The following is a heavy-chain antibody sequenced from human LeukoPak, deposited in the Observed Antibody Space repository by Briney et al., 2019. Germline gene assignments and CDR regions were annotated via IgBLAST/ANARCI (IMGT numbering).Heavy chain of an antibody. V-gene: IGHV1-3*01. CDR1: GYTFTSYA. Sequence: ASVKVSCKASGYTFTSYAMHWVRQAPGQRLEWMGWINAGYGNTKYSQKFQGRVTITRDTSASTAYMELSSLRSEDTAVYYCAREAVTTWLDYWGQGTLVTVSS. D-gene: IGHD4-11*01. CDR3: AREAVTTWLDY. CDR2: INAGYGNT. J-gene: IGHJ4*02.